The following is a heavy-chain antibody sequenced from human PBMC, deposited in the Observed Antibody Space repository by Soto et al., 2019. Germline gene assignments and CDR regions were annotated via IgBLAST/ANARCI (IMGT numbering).Heavy chain of an antibody. J-gene: IGHJ5*02. V-gene: IGHV1-3*01. CDR1: GYTFTSYA. CDR3: ARGSGQHWRFDP. D-gene: IGHD1-1*01. Sequence: ASVKVSCKASGYTFTSYAVHWVRQAPGQRLECMGWINAGTGHTKYSQKFQDRVTITTDTSATTAYMELSSLKYEDTAVYYCARGSGQHWRFDPWGQGTLVTVSS. CDR2: INAGTGHT.